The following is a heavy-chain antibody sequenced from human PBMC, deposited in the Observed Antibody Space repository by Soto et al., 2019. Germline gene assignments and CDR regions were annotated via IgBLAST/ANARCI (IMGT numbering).Heavy chain of an antibody. CDR1: GFTFSSYA. CDR2: ISYDGSNK. CDR3: ARAVYHASSNG. J-gene: IGHJ4*02. D-gene: IGHD5-18*01. V-gene: IGHV3-30-3*01. Sequence: QSGGSLRLSCAASGFTFSSYAMHWVRQAPGKGLEWVAVISYDGSNKYYADSVKGRFTISRDNSKNTLYLQMNSLRAEDTAVYYCARAVYHASSNGWGQGTLVTVSS.